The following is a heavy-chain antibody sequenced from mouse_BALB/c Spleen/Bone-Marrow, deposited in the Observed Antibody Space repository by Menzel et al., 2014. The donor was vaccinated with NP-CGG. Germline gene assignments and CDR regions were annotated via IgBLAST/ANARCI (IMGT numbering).Heavy chain of an antibody. CDR3: AVYDSEGFAY. Sequence: EVQLQQSGAELVKPGASVKLSCTASGFNIKDTYMHWVKQRPEQGLEWIGTIDPANGNTKYDPKFQGRVTITADNSTNTPYLQLDDLASEDTAVYYCAVYDSEGFAYWGQGTLVTVSA. V-gene: IGHV14-3*02. J-gene: IGHJ3*01. CDR2: IDPANGNT. D-gene: IGHD2-4*01. CDR1: GFNIKDTY.